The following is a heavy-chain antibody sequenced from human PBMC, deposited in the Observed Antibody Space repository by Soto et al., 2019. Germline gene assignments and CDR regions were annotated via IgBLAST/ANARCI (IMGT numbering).Heavy chain of an antibody. V-gene: IGHV3-23*01. J-gene: IGHJ4*02. D-gene: IGHD2-2*01. Sequence: PGRSLRLSCAASGFTFSSYAMSWVRQAPGKGLEWVSAISGSGGSTYYANSVKGRFTISRDNSRNTLYLQMNSLRAEDTAAYYCARNGLYCSSISCYDDYWGQ. CDR3: ARNGLYCSSISCYDDY. CDR1: GFTFSSYA. CDR2: ISGSGGST.